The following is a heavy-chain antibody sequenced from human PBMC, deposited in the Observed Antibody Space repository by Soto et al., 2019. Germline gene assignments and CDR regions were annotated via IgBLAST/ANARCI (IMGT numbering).Heavy chain of an antibody. CDR1: GFTFSSYG. V-gene: IGHV3-33*03. CDR3: TTDSYSSVVVVRFDY. J-gene: IGHJ4*02. Sequence: GGSLRLSCAASGFTFSSYGMHWVRQAPGKGLEWVAVIWYDGSNKYYADSVRGRFAVYREDSKNMAYLQMNSLKTEDTGIYYCTTDSYSSVVVVRFDYWGQGTVVTVS. D-gene: IGHD2-15*01. CDR2: IWYDGSNK.